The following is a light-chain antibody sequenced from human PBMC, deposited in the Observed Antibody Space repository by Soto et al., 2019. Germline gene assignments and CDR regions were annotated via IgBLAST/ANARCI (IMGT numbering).Light chain of an antibody. J-gene: IGKJ2*01. CDR2: AAS. V-gene: IGKV3-20*01. CDR1: QSVSSIY. CDR3: QLYGDSPWYT. Sequence: EIVLTQSPGTLSLSPGERATLSCRASQSVSSIYLAWYQQKPGQAPRLLIYAASSRATGVPDRFSVSGSGKDFSLTISRREPEDVAVYYCQLYGDSPWYTFGQGTKVEI.